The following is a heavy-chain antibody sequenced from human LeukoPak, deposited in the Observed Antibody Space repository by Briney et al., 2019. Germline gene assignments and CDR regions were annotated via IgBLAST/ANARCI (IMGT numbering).Heavy chain of an antibody. J-gene: IGHJ5*02. CDR2: IHYSGST. Sequence: SETLSLTCTVSGGSIRSYYWSWIRQPPGRGLEWIGYIHYSGSTDYNPSLNSRVRTSVDTSKNQWSLKLSSVTAAYTAVYYCARGLISYGYFLRFDAWGQGGLVTVTS. V-gene: IGHV4-59*01. CDR3: ARGLISYGYFLRFDA. CDR1: GGSIRSYY. D-gene: IGHD5-18*01.